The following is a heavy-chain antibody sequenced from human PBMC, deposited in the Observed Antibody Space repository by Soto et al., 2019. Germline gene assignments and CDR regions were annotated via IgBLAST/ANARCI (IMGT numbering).Heavy chain of an antibody. CDR1: GYIFSDYG. CDR2: ISGYSGNA. V-gene: IGHV1-18*04. J-gene: IGHJ4*02. D-gene: IGHD4-17*01. Sequence: QVQVMQSGAEVKKPGDSVKVSCKTSGYIFSDYGINWVRQAPGQGLEWMGWISGYSGNANLAQKFQGRVTMTTDKSTRTAYMELRRLRSDDTPVYYCAKRTSGTTWGESDYWGQGTLVTVSS. CDR3: AKRTSGTTWGESDY.